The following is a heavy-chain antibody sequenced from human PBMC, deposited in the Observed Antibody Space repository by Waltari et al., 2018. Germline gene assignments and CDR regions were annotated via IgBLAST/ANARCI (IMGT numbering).Heavy chain of an antibody. V-gene: IGHV4-39*01. CDR3: ARLSDLWCGYSGAYYFDY. D-gene: IGHD3-3*01. CDR2: IYYSGST. CDR1: GRSISSSIYY. J-gene: IGHJ4*02. Sequence: QLQLQESGPGLVTPSETLSLTCTVSGRSISSSIYYWGWIPQPPGKGLEWIVSIYYSGSTYNNPTLMSSVTISVETSKNQFSQKLSSVTAADTVVYYCARLSDLWCGYSGAYYFDYWGQGTLVTVSS.